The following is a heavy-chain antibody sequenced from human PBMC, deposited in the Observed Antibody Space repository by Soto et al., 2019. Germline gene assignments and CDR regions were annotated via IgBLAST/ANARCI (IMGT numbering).Heavy chain of an antibody. CDR1: GFTFSSHV. CDR3: AREVGYNWNDNRYYAFYM. CDR2: IWNDGRNK. V-gene: IGHV3-33*01. Sequence: QVQLVESGGGVVQPGTSLRLSCAASGFTFSSHVMHWVRQAQGKGLQWVAVIWNDGRNKQYADSVKSRFTISRDNYKNTLYMQMHRLRAEATAVYYCAREVGYNWNDNRYYAFYMWCQGTMVTVSS. J-gene: IGHJ3*02. D-gene: IGHD1-1*01.